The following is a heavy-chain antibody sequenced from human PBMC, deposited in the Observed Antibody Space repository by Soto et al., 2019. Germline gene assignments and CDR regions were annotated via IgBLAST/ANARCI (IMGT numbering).Heavy chain of an antibody. CDR1: GYTSTSYD. J-gene: IGHJ6*02. V-gene: IGHV1-8*01. CDR3: ARRRGTYYDFWSGSIGRYGMDV. D-gene: IGHD3-3*01. CDR2: MNPNSGNT. Sequence: ASVKVSCKASGYTSTSYDINWVRQATGQGLEWMGWMNPNSGNTGYAQKFQGRVTMTRNTSISTAYMELSSLRSEDTAVYYCARRRGTYYDFWSGSIGRYGMDVWGQGTTVTVSS.